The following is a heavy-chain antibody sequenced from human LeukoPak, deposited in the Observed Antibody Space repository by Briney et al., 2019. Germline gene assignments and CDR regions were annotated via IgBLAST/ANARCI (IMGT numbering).Heavy chain of an antibody. CDR1: GFTFSSYW. D-gene: IGHD3-10*01. CDR3: ARIKNAMVRGGDLDY. J-gene: IGHJ4*02. CDR2: INTDGTTT. Sequence: GGSLRLSCAASGFTFSSYWVHWVRQAPGKGLVWVSRINTDGTTTTYADSVKGRFTISRDNAKNSLYLQMNSLRAEDTAVYYCARIKNAMVRGGDLDYWGQGTLVTVSS. V-gene: IGHV3-74*01.